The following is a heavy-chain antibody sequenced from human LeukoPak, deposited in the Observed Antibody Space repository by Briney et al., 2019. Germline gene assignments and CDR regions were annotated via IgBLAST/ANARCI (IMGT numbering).Heavy chain of an antibody. D-gene: IGHD4-23*01. Sequence: SETLSLTCTVSGGSISSGGYYWSWIRQHPGKGLEWIGYIYYSGSTNYNPSLKSRVTISVDTSKNQFSLKLSSVTAADTAVYYCAREGYGGRLDYWGQGTLVTVS. J-gene: IGHJ4*02. V-gene: IGHV4-61*08. CDR1: GGSISSGGYY. CDR3: AREGYGGRLDY. CDR2: IYYSGST.